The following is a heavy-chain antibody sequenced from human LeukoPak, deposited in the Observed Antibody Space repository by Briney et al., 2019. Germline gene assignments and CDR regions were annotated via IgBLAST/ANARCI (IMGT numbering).Heavy chain of an antibody. V-gene: IGHV4-34*01. Sequence: SETLSLTCAVYGGSFSGYYWSWIRQPPGKGLEWIGEINHSGSTNYNPSLKSRVTISVDTSKNQFSLKLSSVTAADTAVYYCARVYSSWYQKNNWFDPWGQGTLVTVSS. CDR2: INHSGST. CDR3: ARVYSSWYQKNNWFDP. D-gene: IGHD6-13*01. J-gene: IGHJ5*02. CDR1: GGSFSGYY.